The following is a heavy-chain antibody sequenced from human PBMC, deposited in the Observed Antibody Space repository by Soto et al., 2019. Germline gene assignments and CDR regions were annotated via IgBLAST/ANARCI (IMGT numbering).Heavy chain of an antibody. J-gene: IGHJ4*02. CDR2: ISSSSSTI. Sequence: PGGSLRLSCAASGFTFSSYSMNWVRQAPGKGLEWVSYISSSSSTIYYADSVKGRFTISRDNAKNSLYLQMNSLRAEDTAVYYCARGGGYSSGWLNFDYWGQGTLVTVSS. V-gene: IGHV3-48*01. CDR3: ARGGGYSSGWLNFDY. CDR1: GFTFSSYS. D-gene: IGHD6-19*01.